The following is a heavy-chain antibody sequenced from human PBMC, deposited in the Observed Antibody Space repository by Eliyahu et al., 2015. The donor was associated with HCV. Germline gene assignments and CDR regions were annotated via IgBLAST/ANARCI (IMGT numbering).Heavy chain of an antibody. Sequence: EVQLVESGGGXVQPGGSLRLSCSASGFXXSXXAMHWVRQAPGKGLEYVSAISSNGGSTYYADSVKGRFTISRDNSKNTLYLQMSSLRAEDTAVYYCVKGHGGQLVRGYYFDYWGQGTLVTVSS. CDR1: GFXXSXXA. J-gene: IGHJ4*02. D-gene: IGHD6-13*01. V-gene: IGHV3-64D*08. CDR2: ISSNGGST. CDR3: VKGHGGQLVRGYYFDY.